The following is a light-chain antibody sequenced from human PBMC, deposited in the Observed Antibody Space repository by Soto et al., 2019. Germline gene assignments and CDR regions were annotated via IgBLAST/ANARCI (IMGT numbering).Light chain of an antibody. V-gene: IGKV1-5*03. Sequence: DIQMTQSPSTLSASVGDRVTITCRASQSISSWLAWYQQKPGKAPKLLIYKASSLESGVPSRFSGSGSGTEFTLTISSLQPDDFATYYCQQYHTYPVTFGQGTKVEIK. J-gene: IGKJ1*01. CDR1: QSISSW. CDR3: QQYHTYPVT. CDR2: KAS.